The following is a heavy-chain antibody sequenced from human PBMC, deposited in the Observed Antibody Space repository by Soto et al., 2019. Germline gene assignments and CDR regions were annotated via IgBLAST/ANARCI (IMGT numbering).Heavy chain of an antibody. CDR2: IYHSGST. D-gene: IGHD5-12*01. J-gene: IGHJ4*02. CDR1: GGSFRNYY. CDR3: AISPSGYEPYFDY. Sequence: SETLSLTCGVYGGSFRNYYWSWVRQPPGKGLEWIGEIYHSGSTNYNPSLKSRVTISVDKSKNQFSLKLSSVTAADTAVYYCAISPSGYEPYFDYWGQGTLVTVSS. V-gene: IGHV4-34*01.